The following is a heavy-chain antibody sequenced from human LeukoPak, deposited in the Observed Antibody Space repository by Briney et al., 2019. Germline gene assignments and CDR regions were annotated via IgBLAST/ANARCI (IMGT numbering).Heavy chain of an antibody. D-gene: IGHD3-16*01. CDR1: GFIFSNYW. CDR3: ARAGAYHFDN. V-gene: IGHV3-7*02. CDR2: IKQDGSEK. Sequence: GGSLRLSCSASGFIFSNYWMTWVRQAPGKGLEWVANIKQDGSEKYYVDSVKGRFTISRDNAKNTLYLQMNSLRAEDTAVYYCARAGAYHFDNWGQGTLVTVSS. J-gene: IGHJ4*02.